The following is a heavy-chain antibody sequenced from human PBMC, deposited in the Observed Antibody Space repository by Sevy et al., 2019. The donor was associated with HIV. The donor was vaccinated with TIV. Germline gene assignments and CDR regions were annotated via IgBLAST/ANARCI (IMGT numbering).Heavy chain of an antibody. CDR1: GASIRDSSYY. CDR2: IYSYGET. D-gene: IGHD6-13*01. V-gene: IGHV4-39*01. Sequence: ETLSLTCSVSGASIRDSSYYWAWIRQPPGKGLEWIGNIYSYGETYYNSSLKSRVTISVDTSKNQFSLSLTSVTAADTAIYFCARSMEQQLDAFDIWGQGTMVTVSS. CDR3: ARSMEQQLDAFDI. J-gene: IGHJ3*02.